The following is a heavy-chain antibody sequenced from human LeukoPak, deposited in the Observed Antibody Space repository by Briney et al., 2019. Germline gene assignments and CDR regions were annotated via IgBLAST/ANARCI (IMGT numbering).Heavy chain of an antibody. Sequence: ASVKVSCKASGGTFSSYAISWVRQAPGQGLEWMGGIIPIFGTANYAQKFQGRVTITADESTSTAYIELSSLRSEDTAVYCCARYPYCSSTSCPFDYWGQGTLVTVSS. CDR3: ARYPYCSSTSCPFDY. CDR1: GGTFSSYA. CDR2: IIPIFGTA. D-gene: IGHD2-2*01. J-gene: IGHJ4*02. V-gene: IGHV1-69*13.